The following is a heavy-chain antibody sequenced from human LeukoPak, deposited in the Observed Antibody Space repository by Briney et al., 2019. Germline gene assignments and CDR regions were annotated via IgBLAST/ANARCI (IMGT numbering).Heavy chain of an antibody. CDR2: IYHSGST. CDR3: AREIYCSSTSCQGYYYMDV. J-gene: IGHJ6*03. D-gene: IGHD2-2*01. V-gene: IGHV4-38-2*02. Sequence: SETLSLTCAVSGYSISSGYYWGWIRQPPGKGLEWIGCIYHSGSTYYNPSLKSRVTISVDTSKNQFPLKLSSVTAADTAVYYCAREIYCSSTSCQGYYYMDVWGKGTTVTVSS. CDR1: GYSISSGYY.